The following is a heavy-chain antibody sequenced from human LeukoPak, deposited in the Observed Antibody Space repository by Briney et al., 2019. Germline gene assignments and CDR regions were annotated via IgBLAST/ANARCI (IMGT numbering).Heavy chain of an antibody. CDR3: ARDLAVDY. V-gene: IGHV3-48*01. Sequence: GGSLRLSCAASGFTFSSYSMNWVRQAPGKGVEGVSYISSSSSTVYYADSVKGRFTISRDNEKNSLYMQMNSLRAEDTAVYYCARDLAVDYWGQGTLVTVSS. CDR1: GFTFSSYS. J-gene: IGHJ4*02. CDR2: ISSSSSTV.